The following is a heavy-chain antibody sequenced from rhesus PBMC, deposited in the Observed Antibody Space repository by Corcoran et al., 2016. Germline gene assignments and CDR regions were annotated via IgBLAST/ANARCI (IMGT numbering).Heavy chain of an antibody. CDR3: AKDPTDY. CDR2: LSYTGGST. CDR1: GSPVSRQG. J-gene: IGHJ4*01. Sequence: EVQLVETGGGLVQPGGSLRLSCAAAGSPVSRQGRGWVRQAPGKGREWVSGLSYTGGSTYYADSVKGRFTISRDNSKNTLSLQMNSLRAEDTAVYYCAKDPTDYWGQGVLVTVSS. V-gene: IGHV3S5*01.